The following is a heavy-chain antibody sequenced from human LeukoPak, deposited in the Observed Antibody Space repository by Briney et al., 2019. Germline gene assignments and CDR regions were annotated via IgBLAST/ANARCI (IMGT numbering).Heavy chain of an antibody. CDR3: AREPMVRDFNWFDP. CDR2: INPNTGGT. Sequence: ASVKVSCKASGYTFTGYYTHWVRQAPGQGLERMGRINPNTGGTNYAQKFQGRVTMTRDTSISTAYMELSRLTSDDTAVYYCAREPMVRDFNWFDPWGQGTLVTVSS. J-gene: IGHJ5*02. CDR1: GYTFTGYY. D-gene: IGHD3-10*01. V-gene: IGHV1-2*06.